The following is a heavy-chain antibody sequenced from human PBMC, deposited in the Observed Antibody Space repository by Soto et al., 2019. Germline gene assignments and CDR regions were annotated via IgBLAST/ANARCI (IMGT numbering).Heavy chain of an antibody. J-gene: IGHJ6*02. V-gene: IGHV3-49*03. Sequence: GSLRLSCTASGFTFGDYAMSWFRQAPGKGLEWVGFIRSKAYGGTTEYAASVKGRFTISRDDSKSIAYLQMNSLKTEDTAVYSSPPPIYSRGYQTRYYYGMDVWGQGTTVNVS. CDR2: IRSKAYGGTT. CDR3: PPPIYSRGYQTRYYYGMDV. CDR1: GFTFGDYA. D-gene: IGHD1-26*01.